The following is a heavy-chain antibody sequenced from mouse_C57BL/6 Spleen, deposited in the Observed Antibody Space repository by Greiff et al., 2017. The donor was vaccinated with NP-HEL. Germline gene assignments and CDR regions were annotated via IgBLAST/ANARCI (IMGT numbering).Heavy chain of an antibody. Sequence: VQLQQSGAELARPGASVKLSCKASGYTFTSYGISWVKQRTGQGLEWIGEIYPRSGNTYYNEKFKGKATLTADKSSSTAYMELRSLTSEDSAVYFCARCYGQVDYFDYWGQGTTLTVSS. CDR2: IYPRSGNT. D-gene: IGHD1-2*01. CDR1: GYTFTSYG. CDR3: ARCYGQVDYFDY. J-gene: IGHJ2*01. V-gene: IGHV1-81*01.